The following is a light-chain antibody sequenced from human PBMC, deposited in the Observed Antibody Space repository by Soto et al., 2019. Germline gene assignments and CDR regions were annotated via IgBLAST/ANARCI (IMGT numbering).Light chain of an antibody. J-gene: IGLJ2*01. CDR3: QSYDSNLNVV. V-gene: IGLV1-40*01. Sequence: QSVLTQPPSVSGAPGQRVTISCTGSSSNIGTGYDVHWYQQLPGTAPKLLIYGNSNRPSGVPDRFSGSKSGTSASLAITGLQAEDEADYYCQSYDSNLNVVFGGGIKLTVL. CDR2: GNS. CDR1: SSNIGTGYD.